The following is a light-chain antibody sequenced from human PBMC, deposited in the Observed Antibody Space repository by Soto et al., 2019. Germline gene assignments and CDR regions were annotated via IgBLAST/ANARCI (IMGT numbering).Light chain of an antibody. CDR1: QSIRNW. Sequence: DIQMTQSPSTLPASVGYRFTLTCRASQSIRNWLSWYQHTPRTAPKHLIYHASTLESAVPSRFSGSGSGTKFTLTISSLQPDDVATYYCQQYNSYSFGQGTTGDIK. CDR3: QQYNSYS. J-gene: IGKJ1*01. CDR2: HAS. V-gene: IGKV1-5*01.